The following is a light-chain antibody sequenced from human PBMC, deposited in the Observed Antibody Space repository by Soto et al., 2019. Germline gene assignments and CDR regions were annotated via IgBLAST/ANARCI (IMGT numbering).Light chain of an antibody. J-gene: IGKJ5*01. V-gene: IGKV1-39*01. CDR1: QSISNY. CDR2: STS. CDR3: QQNYRTPVT. Sequence: DIEMTQSPSPLSASVGDRVTITCRASQSISNYLNWYQQKPGKAPKLLIYSTSTLQSGVPSRFSGSGSGTQFTLTISTLQPEDFATYYCQQNYRTPVTFDQGTRLEIK.